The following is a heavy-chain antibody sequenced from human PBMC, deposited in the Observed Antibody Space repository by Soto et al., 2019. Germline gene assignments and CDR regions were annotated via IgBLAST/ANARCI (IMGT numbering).Heavy chain of an antibody. CDR3: ARTPPGRGAPDAFDI. CDR2: INPSGGST. J-gene: IGHJ3*02. V-gene: IGHV1-46*01. Sequence: ASVKVSCKASGYTFTSYYMHWVRQAPGQGLEWMGIINPSGGSTSYAQRFQGRVTMTRDTSTSTVYMELSSLRPEDTAVYYCARTPPGRGAPDAFDIWGQGTMVTVSS. D-gene: IGHD3-10*01. CDR1: GYTFTSYY.